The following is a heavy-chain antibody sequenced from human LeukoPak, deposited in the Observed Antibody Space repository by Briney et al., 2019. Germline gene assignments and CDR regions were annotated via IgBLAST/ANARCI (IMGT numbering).Heavy chain of an antibody. V-gene: IGHV4-59*01. CDR2: IYYSGST. J-gene: IGHJ4*02. CDR1: GGSISSYY. CDR3: ARGSLLPSSGLNY. Sequence: SETLSLTCTVSGGSISSYYWSWIRQPPGKGLEWIGYIYYSGSTNYNPSLKSRVTISVDTSKNQFSLKLSSVTAADTAVYYCARGSLLPSSGLNYWGQGTLVTVSS. D-gene: IGHD6-19*01.